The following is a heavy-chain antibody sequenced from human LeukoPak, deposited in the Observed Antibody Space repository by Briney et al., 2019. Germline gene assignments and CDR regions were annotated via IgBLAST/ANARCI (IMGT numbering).Heavy chain of an antibody. CDR2: ISSSGSTI. CDR1: GFTFSNYS. J-gene: IGHJ4*02. Sequence: GGSLRLSCAASGFTFSNYSMNWVRQAPGQGLEWVSYISSSGSTIYYADSVKGRFTFSRDNAKNSLYLQMNNLRAEDTAVYYCARKAKISVNFDYWGQGTLVTVSS. D-gene: IGHD5/OR15-5a*01. CDR3: ARKAKISVNFDY. V-gene: IGHV3-48*01.